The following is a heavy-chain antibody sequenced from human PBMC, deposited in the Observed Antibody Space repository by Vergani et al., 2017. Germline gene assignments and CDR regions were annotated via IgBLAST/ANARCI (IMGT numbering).Heavy chain of an antibody. CDR3: AKHFSGWGIDY. CDR1: GFTLSNYD. Sequence: QVQLVESGGGVVQRGGSLRLSCAPSGFTLSNYDMQWIRQGPGKGLEFVAFIQFDGSNQYYADSVKGRFTLSRAFSKYKLYQQMNSLRTDDTATYYCAKHFSGWGIDYWGQGTQVIVSS. J-gene: IGHJ4*02. V-gene: IGHV3-30*02. CDR2: IQFDGSNQ. D-gene: IGHD6-19*01.